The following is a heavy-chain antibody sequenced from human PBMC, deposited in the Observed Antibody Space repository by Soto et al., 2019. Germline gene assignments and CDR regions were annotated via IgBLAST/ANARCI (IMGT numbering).Heavy chain of an antibody. CDR1: GGSISSWY. D-gene: IGHD5-12*01. Sequence: SETLSLTCTVSGGSISSWYWSWIRQPPGKGLEWIGYIYYSGSTNYNPSLKSRVTISVDTSKNQYSLKLSFVTAADTAVYYGARRYGSSFDYWGQGTLVTVSS. CDR2: IYYSGST. V-gene: IGHV4-59*08. J-gene: IGHJ4*02. CDR3: ARRYGSSFDY.